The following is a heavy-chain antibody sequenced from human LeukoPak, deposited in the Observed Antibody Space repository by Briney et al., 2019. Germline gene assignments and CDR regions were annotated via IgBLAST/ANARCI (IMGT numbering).Heavy chain of an antibody. CDR2: IYHSGST. CDR3: ARVWLRDAFDI. V-gene: IGHV4-30-2*01. J-gene: IGHJ3*02. D-gene: IGHD5-12*01. Sequence: SETLSLTCAVSGGSISSGGYSWSWIRQPPGKGLEWIGYIYHSGSTNYNPSLKSRVTISVDTSKNQFSLKLSSVTAADTAVYYCARVWLRDAFDIWGQGTMVTVSS. CDR1: GGSISSGGYS.